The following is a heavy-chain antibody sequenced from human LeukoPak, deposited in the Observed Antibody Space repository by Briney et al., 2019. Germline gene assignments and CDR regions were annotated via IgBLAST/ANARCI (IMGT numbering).Heavy chain of an antibody. J-gene: IGHJ6*03. Sequence: GGSLRLSCAASGFTFSSYGMHWVRQAPGKGLEWVAFIQYDGSNKYYADSVKGRFTISRDNSKNTLYLQMNSLRAEDTAVYYCAKSRRVVVVAVPMDVWGKGTTVTVSS. D-gene: IGHD2-15*01. V-gene: IGHV3-30*02. CDR2: IQYDGSNK. CDR1: GFTFSSYG. CDR3: AKSRRVVVVAVPMDV.